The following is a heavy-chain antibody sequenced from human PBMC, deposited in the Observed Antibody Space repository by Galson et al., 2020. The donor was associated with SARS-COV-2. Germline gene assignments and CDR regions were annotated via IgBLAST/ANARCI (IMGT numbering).Heavy chain of an antibody. CDR1: GYTFNNYA. D-gene: IGHD3-10*01. Sequence: ASVKVSCKASGYTFNNYALNWVRQAPGQGLEWMAWINTNTGNPTYAQGFTGRFVFSLDTSISTAYLQISSLKAEDTAVYYSARGAGAWFGELLDYWGQGTLVTVSS. J-gene: IGHJ4*02. CDR3: ARGAGAWFGELLDY. V-gene: IGHV7-4-1*02. CDR2: INTNTGNP.